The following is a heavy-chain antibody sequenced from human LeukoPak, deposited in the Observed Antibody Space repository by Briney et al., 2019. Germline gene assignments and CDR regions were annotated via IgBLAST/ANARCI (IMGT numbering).Heavy chain of an antibody. CDR1: GGTFSSYA. J-gene: IGHJ6*03. Sequence: SVKVSCKASGGTFSSYAISWVRQAPGQGLEWMGGIIPIFGTANYAQKFQGRVTITADVSTSTAYMELSSLRSEDTAVYYCAGTHTIFGVYYYYMDVWGKGTTVTVSS. CDR3: AGTHTIFGVYYYYMDV. D-gene: IGHD3-3*01. V-gene: IGHV1-69*13. CDR2: IIPIFGTA.